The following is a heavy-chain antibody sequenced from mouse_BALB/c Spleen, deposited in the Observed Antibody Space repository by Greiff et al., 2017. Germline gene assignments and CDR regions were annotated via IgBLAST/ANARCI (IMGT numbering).Heavy chain of an antibody. Sequence: EVQRVESGPELVKPGASVKMSCKASGYTFTSYVMHWVKQKPGQGLEWIGYINPYNDGTKYNEKFKGKATLTSDKSSSTAYMELSSLTSEDSAVYYCARPLDTTGYFDVWGAGTTVTVSS. CDR2: INPYNDGT. D-gene: IGHD1-1*01. V-gene: IGHV1-14*01. CDR1: GYTFTSYV. J-gene: IGHJ1*01. CDR3: ARPLDTTGYFDV.